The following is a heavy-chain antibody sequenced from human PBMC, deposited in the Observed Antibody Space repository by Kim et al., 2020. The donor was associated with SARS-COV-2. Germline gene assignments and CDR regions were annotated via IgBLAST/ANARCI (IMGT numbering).Heavy chain of an antibody. V-gene: IGHV3-23*01. J-gene: IGHJ4*02. D-gene: IGHD4-4*01. CDR1: GFTFRNYA. Sequence: GGSLRLSCAASGFTFRNYAMAWVRRSPGKGLEWLSAISDSGSSTFYTDSVQCRFTISRDNSMNTLSLQIKKLRASDTAVYYCAKVRTKSYRDNPDYWGPGTLVTVSS. CDR2: ISDSGSST. CDR3: AKVRTKSYRDNPDY.